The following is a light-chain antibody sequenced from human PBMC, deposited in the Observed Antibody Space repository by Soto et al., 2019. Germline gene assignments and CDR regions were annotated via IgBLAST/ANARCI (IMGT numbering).Light chain of an antibody. Sequence: DIQMTQSPSTLSASVGDRVTITCRASQSIRNSLAWYQQKSGKAPNLLIYEASSLESGVPSRFSGSASGTEFTLTISSLPPDDFAPYYCQQYDIYPWTFGQGPKVEIQ. CDR1: QSIRNS. CDR2: EAS. CDR3: QQYDIYPWT. J-gene: IGKJ1*01. V-gene: IGKV1-5*01.